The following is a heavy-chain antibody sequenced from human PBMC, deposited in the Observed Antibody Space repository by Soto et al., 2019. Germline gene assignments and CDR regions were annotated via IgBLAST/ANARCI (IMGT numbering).Heavy chain of an antibody. CDR2: IKQDGSEK. D-gene: IGHD6-19*01. Sequence: EVQLVESGGDLVQPGGSLRLSCAVSGFTLSSYWMTWVRQAPGKGLEWVANIKQDGSEKYYVDSVKGRFTISRDNAKNSLYLQMSSLRADDTAVYYCARESGCFLDYRGQGTLVTVSS. J-gene: IGHJ4*02. CDR1: GFTLSSYW. CDR3: ARESGCFLDY. V-gene: IGHV3-7*01.